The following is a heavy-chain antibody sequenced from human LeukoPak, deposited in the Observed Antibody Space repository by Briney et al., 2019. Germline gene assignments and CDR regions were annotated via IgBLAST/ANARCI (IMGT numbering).Heavy chain of an antibody. CDR3: AKGETVYYDILTGYYYMNY. V-gene: IGHV3-21*04. CDR2: ISSSSSYI. Sequence: PGGSLRLSCAASGFTFRSYSMNWVRQAPGKGLEWVSTISSSSSYIYYADSVKGRFTISRDNSKNTLYLQMNSLRAEDTAVYYFAKGETVYYDILTGYYYMNYWGQGSLVTVSS. D-gene: IGHD3-9*01. CDR1: GFTFRSYS. J-gene: IGHJ4*02.